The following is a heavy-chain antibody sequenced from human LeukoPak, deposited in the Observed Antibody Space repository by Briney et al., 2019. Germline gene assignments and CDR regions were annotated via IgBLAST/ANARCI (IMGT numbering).Heavy chain of an antibody. CDR1: GGSISSYY. D-gene: IGHD3-10*01. J-gene: IGHJ6*03. V-gene: IGHV4-59*01. Sequence: SETLSLTCTVSGGSISSYYWSWIRQPPGKGLEWIGYIYYSGSTNYNPSLKSRVTTSVDTSKNQFSLKLSSVTAADTAVYYCARAGYPYYYGSGSPRKGYYMDVWGKGTTVTVSS. CDR2: IYYSGST. CDR3: ARAGYPYYYGSGSPRKGYYMDV.